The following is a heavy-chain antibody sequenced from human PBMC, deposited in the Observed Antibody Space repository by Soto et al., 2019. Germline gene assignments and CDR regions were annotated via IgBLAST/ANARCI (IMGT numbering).Heavy chain of an antibody. CDR3: ARAYRGGSCYWDY. D-gene: IGHD2-15*01. CDR1: GFTFSSYS. Sequence: GGSLRLSCAASGFTFSSYSMNWVRQAPGKGLEWVSYISSSSSTIYYAASVKGRSTISRDNAKNSLYLQMNSLRAEDTAVYYCARAYRGGSCYWDYWGQGTLVTVSS. V-gene: IGHV3-48*01. CDR2: ISSSSSTI. J-gene: IGHJ4*02.